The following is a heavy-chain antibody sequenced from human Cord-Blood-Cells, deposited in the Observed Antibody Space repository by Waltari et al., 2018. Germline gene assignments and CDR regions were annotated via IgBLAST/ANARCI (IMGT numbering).Heavy chain of an antibody. Sequence: QVQLLESGGGEVQPGGSLRPSCAASGFTCSSYGILWVRQAPGKGLEWVAFIRYDGSNKYYADSVKGRFTISRDNSKNTLYLQMNSLRAEDTAVYYCAKMNLRAFDIWGQGTMVTVSS. CDR1: GFTCSSYG. CDR2: IRYDGSNK. D-gene: IGHD4-17*01. CDR3: AKMNLRAFDI. V-gene: IGHV3-30*02. J-gene: IGHJ3*02.